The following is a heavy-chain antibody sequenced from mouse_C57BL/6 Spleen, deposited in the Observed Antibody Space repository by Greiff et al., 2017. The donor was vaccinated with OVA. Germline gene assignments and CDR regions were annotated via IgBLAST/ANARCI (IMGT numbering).Heavy chain of an antibody. Sequence: VQLQQSGPELVKPGASVKISCKASGYSFTDYNMNWVKQSNGKSLEWIGVINPNYGTTSYNQTFTDKATLTVDQSSSTAYVQRNSLTSEDAAVYYCARGALSRNWYCDVWGTGTTVTVSS. CDR3: ARGALSRNWYCDV. CDR1: GYSFTDYN. J-gene: IGHJ1*03. CDR2: INPNYGTT. D-gene: IGHD1-1*01. V-gene: IGHV1-39*01.